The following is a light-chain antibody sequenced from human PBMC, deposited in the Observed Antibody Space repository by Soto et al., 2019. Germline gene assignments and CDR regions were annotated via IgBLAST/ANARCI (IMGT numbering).Light chain of an antibody. CDR1: SSNIGSNT. CDR2: RND. V-gene: IGLV1-44*01. Sequence: QSALTQPPSASGTPGQRVTISCSGSSSNIGSNTVNWYRQVPGTAPQLLIHRNDQRPSGVPDRISGSKSGTSASLAIGGLRSEDEADYYCAAWDDSLDGVVFGGGTKLTVL. J-gene: IGLJ2*01. CDR3: AAWDDSLDGVV.